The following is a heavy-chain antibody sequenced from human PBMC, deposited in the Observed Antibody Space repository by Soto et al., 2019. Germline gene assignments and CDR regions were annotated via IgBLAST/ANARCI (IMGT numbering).Heavy chain of an antibody. CDR1: GFTFSSYA. CDR2: ISYDGSNK. J-gene: IGHJ5*02. CDR3: ASLPSYYYDSSGSLNWFDP. Sequence: GGSLRLSCAASGFTFSSYAMHWVRQAPGKGLEWVAVISYDGSNKYYADSVKGRFTISRDNSKNTLYLQMNSLRAEDTAVYYCASLPSYYYDSSGSLNWFDPWGQGTLVTVSS. D-gene: IGHD3-22*01. V-gene: IGHV3-30-3*01.